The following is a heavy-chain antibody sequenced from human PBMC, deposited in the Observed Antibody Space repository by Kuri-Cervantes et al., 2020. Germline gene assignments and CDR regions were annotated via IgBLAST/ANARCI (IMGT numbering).Heavy chain of an antibody. CDR1: GGSISSSNW. CDR2: IYHSGST. Sequence: GSLRLSCAVSGGSISSSNWWSWVRQPPGKGLEWIGEIYHSGSTYYNPSLKSRVTISVDTSKNQFSLKLSSVTAADTAVYYCASEVPTVTTGFDYWGQGNLVTVSS. V-gene: IGHV4-4*02. J-gene: IGHJ4*02. D-gene: IGHD4-17*01. CDR3: ASEVPTVTTGFDY.